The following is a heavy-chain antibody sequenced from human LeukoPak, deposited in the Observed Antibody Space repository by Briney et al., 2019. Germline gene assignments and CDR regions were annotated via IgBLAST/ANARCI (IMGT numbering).Heavy chain of an antibody. D-gene: IGHD2-2*01. CDR3: AKDNVVVPAAMDAFDI. CDR1: GFTFSSFA. CDR2: ISGNGGST. J-gene: IGHJ3*02. Sequence: GGSLRLSCAASGFTFSSFAMSWVRQAPGKGLEWVSAISGNGGSTYYADSVKGRFTISRDNSKNMLYLQMNSLRAEDTAVYYCAKDNVVVPAAMDAFDIWGQGTRVTVSS. V-gene: IGHV3-23*01.